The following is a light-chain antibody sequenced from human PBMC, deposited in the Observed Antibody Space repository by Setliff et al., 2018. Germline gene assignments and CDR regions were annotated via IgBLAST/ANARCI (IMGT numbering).Light chain of an antibody. CDR1: SSDVGCYNY. CDR2: DVS. Sequence: QSALTQPASVSGSPGQSITISCTGTSSDVGCYNYVSWYQQHPGKAPKLMIYDVSNRPSGVSNRFSGSKSGNTASLTISGLQAEDESDYYCSSYTSSSTSYVFGTGTKATVL. V-gene: IGLV2-14*03. J-gene: IGLJ1*01. CDR3: SSYTSSSTSYV.